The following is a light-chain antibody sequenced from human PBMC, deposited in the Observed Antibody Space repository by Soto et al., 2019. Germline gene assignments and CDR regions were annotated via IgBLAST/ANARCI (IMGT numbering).Light chain of an antibody. CDR1: SNDIGYYNY. CDR3: SSYTTTSSVV. J-gene: IGLJ2*01. CDR2: EVR. Sequence: QSVLTQPASVSGSPGQSITISCTGTSNDIGYYNYVSWYQQHPAKAPKLMIYEVRNRPSGISSRFSGSKSGNTASLTISGLQAEDEADYYCSSYTTTSSVVFGGGTKLTVL. V-gene: IGLV2-14*01.